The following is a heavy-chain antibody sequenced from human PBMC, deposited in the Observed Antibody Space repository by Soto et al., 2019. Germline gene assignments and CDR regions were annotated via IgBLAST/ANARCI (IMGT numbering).Heavy chain of an antibody. J-gene: IGHJ4*02. CDR3: ARVGNIDYDFWSGYYRGYYFDY. CDR2: IYYSGST. D-gene: IGHD3-3*01. V-gene: IGHV4-59*01. CDR1: GGSISSYY. Sequence: SETLSLTCTVSGGSISSYYCSWIRQPPGKGLEWIGYIYYSGSTNYNPSLKSRVTISVDTSKNQFSLKLSSVTAADTAVYYCARVGNIDYDFWSGYYRGYYFDYWGQGTLVTVYS.